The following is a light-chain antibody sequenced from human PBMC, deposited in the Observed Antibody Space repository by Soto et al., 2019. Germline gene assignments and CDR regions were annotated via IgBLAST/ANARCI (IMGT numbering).Light chain of an antibody. CDR1: QSVSSNY. Sequence: EIVLTQSPGTLSLFPGESATLSCRARQSVSSNYLAWYQQKPGQAPRLLISGASTRATGIPARFMGIVSGTFYSLTISRLEPQGSAVKYGLQNGNAGTFGQGTKVDIK. CDR2: GAS. V-gene: IGKV3-20*01. J-gene: IGKJ1*01. CDR3: LQNGNAGT.